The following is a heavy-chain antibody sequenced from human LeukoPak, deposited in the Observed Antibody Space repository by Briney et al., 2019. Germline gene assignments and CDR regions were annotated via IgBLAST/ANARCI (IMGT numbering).Heavy chain of an antibody. V-gene: IGHV1-2*02. J-gene: IGHJ4*02. D-gene: IGHD4-17*01. CDR1: GYTFTGYY. CDR2: INPNSGGT. Sequence: ASVKVSCKASGYTFTGYYMHWVRQAPGQGLEWMGWINPNSGGTNYAQKFQGRVTMTRDTSISTAYMELSRLRSDDTAVYHCARDLYDYGDYVGYWGQGTLVTVSS. CDR3: ARDLYDYGDYVGY.